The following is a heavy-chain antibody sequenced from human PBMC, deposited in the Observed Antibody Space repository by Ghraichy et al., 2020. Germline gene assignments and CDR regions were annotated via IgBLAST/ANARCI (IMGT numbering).Heavy chain of an antibody. CDR3: AREYQRRAPSSGGSCLHFDL. V-gene: IGHV3-11*06. CDR1: GFTFSDYY. Sequence: LSLTCAASGFTFSDYYMSWIRQAPGKGLEWVSYISSSSSYTNYADSVKGRFTISRDNAKNSLYLQMNSLRAEDTAVYYCAREYQRRAPSSGGSCLHFDLWGRGTLVTVSS. CDR2: ISSSSSYT. J-gene: IGHJ2*01. D-gene: IGHD2-15*01.